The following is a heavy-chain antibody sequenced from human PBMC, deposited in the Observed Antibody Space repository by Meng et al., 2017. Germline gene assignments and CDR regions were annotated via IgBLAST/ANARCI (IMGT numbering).Heavy chain of an antibody. J-gene: IGHJ4*02. Sequence: GSLRLSCAVYGGSFSGYYWSWIRQPPGKGLEWIGEINHSGSTNYNPSLKSRVTISADTSKNQFSLKLSSVTAADTAVYYCARGAVVVVAATLFDYWGQGTLVTVSS. D-gene: IGHD2-15*01. CDR3: ARGAVVVVAATLFDY. CDR1: GGSFSGYY. CDR2: INHSGST. V-gene: IGHV4-34*01.